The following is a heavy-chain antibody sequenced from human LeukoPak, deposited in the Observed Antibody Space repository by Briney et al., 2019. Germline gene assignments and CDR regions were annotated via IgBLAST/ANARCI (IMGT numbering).Heavy chain of an antibody. CDR3: ARDRDYDILTGYPYLIDY. CDR1: GFTFSSYA. V-gene: IGHV3-30*04. D-gene: IGHD3-9*01. Sequence: PGGSLRLSCAASGFTFSSYAMHWVRQAPGKGLEWVAVISYDGSNKYYADSVKGRLTISRDNSKNTLYLQMNSLRAEDTAVYYCARDRDYDILTGYPYLIDYWGQGTLVTVSS. J-gene: IGHJ4*02. CDR2: ISYDGSNK.